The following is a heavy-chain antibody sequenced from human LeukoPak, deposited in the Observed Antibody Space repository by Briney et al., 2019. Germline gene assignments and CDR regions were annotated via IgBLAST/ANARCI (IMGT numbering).Heavy chain of an antibody. D-gene: IGHD3-9*01. V-gene: IGHV3-21*01. J-gene: IGHJ3*02. CDR1: GFTFSSYS. CDR2: ISSSRSHI. CDR3: ARGSDILTGYPENAFDI. Sequence: GGSLRLSCAASGFTFSSYSMNWVRQAPGKGMEWVSSISSSRSHIYYADSVKGRFTISRDNAKNSLYLQMNSLRGEDTTVYYCARGSDILTGYPENAFDIWGQGTMVTVSS.